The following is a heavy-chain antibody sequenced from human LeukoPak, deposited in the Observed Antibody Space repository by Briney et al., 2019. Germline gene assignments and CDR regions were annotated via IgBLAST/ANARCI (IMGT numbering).Heavy chain of an antibody. J-gene: IGHJ4*02. Sequence: SETLSLTCTVSGGSISPYYWTWIRQSPGKGLEWIGCISASGTTDYNPSLKGRVTMSVDTSKSQFSLHLNSVTAADTAVFYCARRSTLFYFDYWGQGALVTVSS. CDR2: ISASGTT. CDR3: ARRSTLFYFDY. V-gene: IGHV4-4*09. D-gene: IGHD6-6*01. CDR1: GGSISPYY.